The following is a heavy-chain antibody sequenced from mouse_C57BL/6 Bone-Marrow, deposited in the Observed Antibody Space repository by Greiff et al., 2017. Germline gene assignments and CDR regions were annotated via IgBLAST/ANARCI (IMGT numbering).Heavy chain of an antibody. CDR3: ARNGMDY. J-gene: IGHJ4*01. CDR1: GFSLTSYG. V-gene: IGHV2-2*01. Sequence: VQLQQSGPGLVQPSQSLSITCTVSGFSLTSYGVHWVRQSPGKGLEWLGVIWSGGSTDYNDAFISRLSISKDNSKSQVFFKMNSLQADDTAIYYCARNGMDYWGQGTSVTVSS. CDR2: IWSGGST.